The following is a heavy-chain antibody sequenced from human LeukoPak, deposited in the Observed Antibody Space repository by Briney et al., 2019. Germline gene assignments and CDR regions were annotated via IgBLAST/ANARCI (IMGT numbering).Heavy chain of an antibody. CDR3: VRDMSGKYSFDY. CDR2: IHHNGGMT. D-gene: IGHD1-26*01. CDR1: GFTLTWHV. Sequence: GGSLRLSRAASGFTLTWHVMHWVRQAPGKALEYVSFIHHNGGMTSYAESVRGRFTVSRDNSKNTLFLELSSLRTDDTAVYYCVRDMSGKYSFDYWGQGTLVIVST. J-gene: IGHJ4*02. V-gene: IGHV3-64D*06.